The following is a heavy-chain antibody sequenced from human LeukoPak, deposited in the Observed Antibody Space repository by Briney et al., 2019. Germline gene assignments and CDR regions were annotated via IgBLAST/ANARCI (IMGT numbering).Heavy chain of an antibody. CDR2: ISSSSSYI. CDR3: ARDIEWELRYFDY. D-gene: IGHD1-26*01. CDR1: GFTFSSYS. Sequence: PGGSLRLSCAASGFTFSSYSMNWVRQAPGKGLEWVSSISSSSSYIYYADSVKGRFTISRDNAKNSLYLQMDSLRAEDTAVYYCARDIEWELRYFDYWGQGTLVTVSS. V-gene: IGHV3-21*01. J-gene: IGHJ4*02.